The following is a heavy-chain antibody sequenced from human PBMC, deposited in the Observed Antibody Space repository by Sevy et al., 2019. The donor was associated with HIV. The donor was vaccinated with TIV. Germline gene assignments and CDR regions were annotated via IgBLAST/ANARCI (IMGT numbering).Heavy chain of an antibody. CDR2: IIPILGIA. CDR3: ARDNYGDFLGLFNL. V-gene: IGHV1-69*10. J-gene: IGHJ2*01. CDR1: GGTFSSFA. Sequence: ASVKVSCKASGGTFSSFAINWVRQAPGQGLEWMGGIIPILGIANYAQKFQDRVTITADKSANIAYMELSSLRSEDTAVYYCARDNYGDFLGLFNLWGRGTLVTVSS. D-gene: IGHD4-17*01.